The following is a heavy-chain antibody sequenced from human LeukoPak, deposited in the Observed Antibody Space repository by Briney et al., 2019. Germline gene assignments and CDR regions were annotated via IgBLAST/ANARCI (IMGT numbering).Heavy chain of an antibody. CDR2: FDPEDGET. CDR1: GYTLTELS. CDR3: AAQHDYGDHAIFDY. V-gene: IGHV1-24*01. J-gene: IGHJ4*02. D-gene: IGHD4-17*01. Sequence: ASVKVSCKVSGYTLTELSMHWGRQAPGKGLEWMGGFDPEDGETIYAQKFQGRVTMTEDTSTDTAYMELSSLRSEDTAVYYCAAQHDYGDHAIFDYWGQGTLVTVSS.